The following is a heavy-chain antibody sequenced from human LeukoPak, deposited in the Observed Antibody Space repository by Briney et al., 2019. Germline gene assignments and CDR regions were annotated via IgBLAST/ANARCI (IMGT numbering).Heavy chain of an antibody. D-gene: IGHD2-15*01. CDR1: GGSIRSYY. CDR2: IYTSGSS. Sequence: RPSETLSLTCTVSGGSIRSYYWSWIRQPAGKGLEWIGRIYTSGSSNSNPSLKSRVTMSVDTSKNQFSLKLSSVTAADTAVYYCARESYCSGGSCYGDYGMDVWGQGTTVTVSS. CDR3: ARESYCSGGSCYGDYGMDV. V-gene: IGHV4-4*07. J-gene: IGHJ6*02.